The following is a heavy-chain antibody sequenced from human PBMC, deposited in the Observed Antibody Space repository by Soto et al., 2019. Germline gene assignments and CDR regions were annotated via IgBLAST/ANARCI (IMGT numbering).Heavy chain of an antibody. V-gene: IGHV4-4*07. CDR2: IYTSGST. Sequence: SEPLSLPCTVSGGSVSSSYWSWVREPCGKGLEWIGRIYTSGSTNYNPSLKSRVTMSVDTSKNQFSLKLSSVTAADTAVYYCASGPAWSGYYYGMDVWGQGTTVTVSS. D-gene: IGHD3-3*01. CDR3: ASGPAWSGYYYGMDV. J-gene: IGHJ6*02. CDR1: GGSVSSSY.